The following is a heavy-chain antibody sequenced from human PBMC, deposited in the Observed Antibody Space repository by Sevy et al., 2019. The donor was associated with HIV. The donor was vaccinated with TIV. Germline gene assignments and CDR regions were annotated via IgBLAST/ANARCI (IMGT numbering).Heavy chain of an antibody. V-gene: IGHV3-23*01. CDR2: FSCGCGKI. CDR3: AREGCTKPHDY. D-gene: IGHD2-8*01. CDR1: GFTFSKYS. Sequence: GESLKISCAASGFTFSKYSMSWIRQTPGKGLEGVSTFSCGCGKINYADSVKGRFTISRDDSRNTFYLQMNSLRAEDTAIYSCAREGCTKPHDYWGQGTVVTVSS. J-gene: IGHJ4*02.